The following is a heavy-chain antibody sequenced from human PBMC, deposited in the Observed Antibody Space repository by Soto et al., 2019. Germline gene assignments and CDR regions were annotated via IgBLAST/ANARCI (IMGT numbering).Heavy chain of an antibody. D-gene: IGHD3-10*01. V-gene: IGHV4-39*07. CDR3: ARAPRGNYGYPSYFDY. Sequence: SETLSLTCTVSDGSISSSNYYWGWIRQPPGKGLEWIGSMYYSGNTYYNPSLKSRVTVYVDTSKNQFSLKLSSVTAADTAVYYCARAPRGNYGYPSYFDYWGQGTLVTVSS. CDR2: MYYSGNT. J-gene: IGHJ4*02. CDR1: DGSISSSNYY.